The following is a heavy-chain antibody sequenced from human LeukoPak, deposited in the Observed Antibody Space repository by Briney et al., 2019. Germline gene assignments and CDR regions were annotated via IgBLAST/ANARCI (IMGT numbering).Heavy chain of an antibody. Sequence: PSETLSLTCTVSGGSISSYYWSWIRQPPGKGLEWIGYIYYSGSTNYNPSLKSRVTISVDTSKNQFSLKLSSVTAADTAVYYCARAGWDGYNFLPDYWGQGTLVTVSS. CDR2: IYYSGST. D-gene: IGHD5-24*01. J-gene: IGHJ4*02. V-gene: IGHV4-59*01. CDR1: GGSISSYY. CDR3: ARAGWDGYNFLPDY.